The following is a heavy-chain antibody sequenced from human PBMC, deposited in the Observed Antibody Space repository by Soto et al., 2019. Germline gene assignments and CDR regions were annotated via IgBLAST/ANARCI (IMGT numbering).Heavy chain of an antibody. CDR1: GYTFTSYY. V-gene: IGHV1-46*01. Sequence: QVQLVQSGAEVKKPGASVKVSCKASGYTFTSYYMHWVRQAPGQGLEWMGIINPSGGSTSYAQKFQGRVTMTRDTSTSTVYMELSSLRSEDTAVYYCARCRGSYGDYGYYYGLDVWGQGTTVTVSS. J-gene: IGHJ6*02. CDR2: INPSGGST. D-gene: IGHD4-17*01. CDR3: ARCRGSYGDYGYYYGLDV.